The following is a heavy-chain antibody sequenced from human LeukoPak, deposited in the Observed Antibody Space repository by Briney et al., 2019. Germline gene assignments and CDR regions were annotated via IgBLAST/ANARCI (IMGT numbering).Heavy chain of an antibody. J-gene: IGHJ5*02. CDR1: GGTFSSYA. D-gene: IGHD3-22*01. CDR2: IIPIFGTA. CDR3: ARDHPSTNYYDSSGYYP. V-gene: IGHV1-69*13. Sequence: SVTVSCKASGGTFSSYAISWVRQAPGQGLEWMGGIIPIFGTANYAQKFQGRVTITADESTSTAYMELSSLRSEDTAVYYCARDHPSTNYYDSSGYYPWGQGTLVTVSS.